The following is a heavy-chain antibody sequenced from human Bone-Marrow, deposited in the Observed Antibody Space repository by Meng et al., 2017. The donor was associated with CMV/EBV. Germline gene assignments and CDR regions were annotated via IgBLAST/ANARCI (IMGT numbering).Heavy chain of an antibody. V-gene: IGHV4-61*02. CDR1: GGSISSVSYY. J-gene: IGHJ4*02. CDR3: ARLCSGWYYFDY. D-gene: IGHD6-19*01. Sequence: QEQAQVPWRRAPKRSLSPPSTFTVYGGSISSVSYYWTWIRRPAVTGLEWIGRIYSSGSTNYNPSRKSRVTISVDTSKKQFTLKLSTVTDADTAVYYGARLCSGWYYFDYWGQGTLVTVSS. CDR2: IYSSGST.